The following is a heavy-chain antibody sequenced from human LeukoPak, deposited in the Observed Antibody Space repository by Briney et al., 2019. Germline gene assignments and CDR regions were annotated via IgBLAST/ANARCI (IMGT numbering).Heavy chain of an antibody. CDR2: IYYSGNT. V-gene: IGHV4-31*03. CDR3: ARVRVVRGVFIGSDY. Sequence: PSETLSLTCTVSGGSISSGGYYWSWIRQYPGKGLEWIGYIYYSGNTYYNPSLKSRVTISVDTSKNQFSLRLSSVTAADTAIYYRARVRVVRGVFIGSDYWGQGSLVTVSS. J-gene: IGHJ4*02. CDR1: GGSISSGGYY. D-gene: IGHD3-10*01.